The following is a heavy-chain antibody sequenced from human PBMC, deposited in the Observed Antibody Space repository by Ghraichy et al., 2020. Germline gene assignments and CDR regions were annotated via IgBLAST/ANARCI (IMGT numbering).Heavy chain of an antibody. Sequence: SQTLSLTCAVYGGSFSGYYWSWIRQPPGKGLEWIGEINHSGSTNYNPSLKSRVTISVDTSKNQFSLKLSSVTAADTAVYYCARERYYYGSGSYSPHYYYMDVWGKGTTVTVSS. CDR3: ARERYYYGSGSYSPHYYYMDV. CDR2: INHSGST. CDR1: GGSFSGYY. J-gene: IGHJ6*03. V-gene: IGHV4-34*01. D-gene: IGHD3-10*01.